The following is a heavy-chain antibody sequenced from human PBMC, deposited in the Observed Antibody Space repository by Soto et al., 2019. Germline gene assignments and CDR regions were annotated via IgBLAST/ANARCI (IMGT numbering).Heavy chain of an antibody. CDR3: AKSLRDHARGKVAAYYFDY. CDR2: ISGGGGST. D-gene: IGHD6-19*01. V-gene: IGHV3-23*01. Sequence: GGSLRLSCAASGFTFSSYAMSWVRQAPGKGLEWVSAISGGGGSTYYADSVKGRFTISRDNSKNTLYLQMNSLRAEDTAVYYCAKSLRDHARGKVAAYYFDYWGQGTLVTVSS. J-gene: IGHJ4*02. CDR1: GFTFSSYA.